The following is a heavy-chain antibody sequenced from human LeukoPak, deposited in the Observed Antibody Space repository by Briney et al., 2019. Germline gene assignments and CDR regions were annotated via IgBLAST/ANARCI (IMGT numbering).Heavy chain of an antibody. Sequence: PGGSLRLSCAASGFTFNTYSMNWVRQAPGKGLEWVSSITRSSYIYYADSVKGRFTISRDNAKNSLYLQMNSLRPEDTAIYYCAKLFESETYNNFFHYWGQGTMVTVSS. J-gene: IGHJ4*02. CDR2: ITRSSYI. V-gene: IGHV3-21*04. CDR3: AKLFESETYNNFFHY. CDR1: GFTFNTYS. D-gene: IGHD3-10*01.